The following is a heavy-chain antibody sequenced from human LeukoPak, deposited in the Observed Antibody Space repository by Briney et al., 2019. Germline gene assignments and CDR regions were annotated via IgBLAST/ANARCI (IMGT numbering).Heavy chain of an antibody. CDR3: ARDWVHAFDI. J-gene: IGHJ3*02. CDR2: IRYDGGNK. D-gene: IGHD1-1*01. CDR1: GFTFSSYG. V-gene: IGHV3-30*02. Sequence: GGSLRLSCAASGFTFSSYGMHWVRQAPGKGLEWVTFIRYDGGNKYYADSVKGRFTISRDNAKNSLYLQMNSLRAEDTAVYYCARDWVHAFDIWGQGTMVTVSS.